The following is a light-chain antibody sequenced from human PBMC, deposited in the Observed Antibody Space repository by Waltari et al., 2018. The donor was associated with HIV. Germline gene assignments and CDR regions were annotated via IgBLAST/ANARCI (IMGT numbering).Light chain of an antibody. J-gene: IGKJ2*01. Sequence: DIQMTQSPSSLSASVGDGVTITSRASQSISRYLNWYQQKPGKAPKLLIHSTSSLQRGVPSRFSGSGSGTEFTLTISGLQFEDSATYYCQQSYTSPHTFGQGTNVEIK. CDR2: STS. CDR3: QQSYTSPHT. V-gene: IGKV1-39*01. CDR1: QSISRY.